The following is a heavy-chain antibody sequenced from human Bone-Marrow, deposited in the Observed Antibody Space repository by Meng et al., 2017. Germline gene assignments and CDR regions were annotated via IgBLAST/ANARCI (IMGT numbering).Heavy chain of an antibody. V-gene: IGHV1-8*03. CDR2: MNPNSGNT. D-gene: IGHD3-10*01. CDR1: GYTFTSYD. J-gene: IGHJ4*02. CDR3: ARTFGASLDY. Sequence: GESLKISCKASGYTFTSYDINWVRQATGQGLEWMGWMNPNSGNTGYAQKFQGRVTITRNTSISTAYMELSSLRSEDTAAYYCARTFGASLDYWGQGTLVTVSS.